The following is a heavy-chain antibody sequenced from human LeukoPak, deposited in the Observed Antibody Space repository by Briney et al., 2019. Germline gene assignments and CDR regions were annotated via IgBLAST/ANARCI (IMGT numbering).Heavy chain of an antibody. CDR1: GFTFSSYG. J-gene: IGHJ4*02. V-gene: IGHV3-33*08. CDR3: ARVTDSSGWYWYFDY. Sequence: QAGGSLRLSCAASGFTFSSYGMHWVRQAPGKGLEWVAVIWYDGSNKYYADSVKGRFTISRDNSKNTLYLQMNSLRAEDTAVYYCARVTDSSGWYWYFDYWGQGTLVTVSS. D-gene: IGHD6-19*01. CDR2: IWYDGSNK.